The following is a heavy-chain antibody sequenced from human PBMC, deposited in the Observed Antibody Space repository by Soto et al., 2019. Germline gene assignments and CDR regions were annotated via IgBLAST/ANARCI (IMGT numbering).Heavy chain of an antibody. CDR1: GGSISSGGYS. J-gene: IGHJ4*02. V-gene: IGHV4-30-2*01. Sequence: SETLSLTCAVSGGSISSGGYSWSWIRQPPGKGLEWIGYIYHSGSTYYNPSLKSRVTISVDRSKNQFSLKLSFVTAADTAVYYCARYASVFDYWGQGTLVTVSS. CDR2: IYHSGST. CDR3: ARYASVFDY.